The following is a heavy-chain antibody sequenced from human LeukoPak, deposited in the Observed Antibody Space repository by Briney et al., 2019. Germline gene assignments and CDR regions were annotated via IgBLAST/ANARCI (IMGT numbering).Heavy chain of an antibody. V-gene: IGHV3-21*01. D-gene: IGHD6-13*01. Sequence: GGSLRLSCAASGFTFSSFGMNWVRQAPGKGLEWVSSISSTSGYIFYADSVKGRFTISRDNAKNSLYLQMNSLRAEDTAVYYCAREGSSAKGSYFDYWGQGTLVTVSS. CDR1: GFTFSSFG. CDR3: AREGSSAKGSYFDY. J-gene: IGHJ4*02. CDR2: ISSTSGYI.